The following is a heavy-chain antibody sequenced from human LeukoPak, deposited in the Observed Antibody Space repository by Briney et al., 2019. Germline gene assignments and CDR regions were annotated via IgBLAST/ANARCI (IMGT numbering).Heavy chain of an antibody. Sequence: GGSLRLSCAASGFTFDDYAMHWVRQAPGKGLEWVSGISWNSGSIGYADSVKGRFTISRDNAKNSLYLQMNSLRAEDTALYYCAKDMDALGHCSSTSSRCWSYMDVWGKGTTVTVSS. CDR1: GFTFDDYA. V-gene: IGHV3-9*01. CDR3: AKDMDALGHCSSTSSRCWSYMDV. CDR2: ISWNSGSI. J-gene: IGHJ6*03. D-gene: IGHD2-2*01.